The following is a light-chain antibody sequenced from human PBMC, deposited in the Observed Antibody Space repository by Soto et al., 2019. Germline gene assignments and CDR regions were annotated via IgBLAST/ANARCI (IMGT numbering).Light chain of an antibody. CDR1: SSDVGGYNS. J-gene: IGLJ1*01. V-gene: IGLV2-14*03. CDR3: SSYTSSNTYV. Sequence: VLTQPASVSGSPGQAIAISCTGPSSDVGGYNSVSWYQQHPGKAPKLMIYNVSNRPSGVSDRFSGSKSGNTASLTISGLQAEDEADYYCSSYTSSNTYVFGTGTKVTV. CDR2: NVS.